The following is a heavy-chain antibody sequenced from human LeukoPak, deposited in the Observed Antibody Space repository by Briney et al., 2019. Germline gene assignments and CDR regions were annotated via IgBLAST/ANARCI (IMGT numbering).Heavy chain of an antibody. CDR2: ISYDGSNK. D-gene: IGHD3-3*01. Sequence: GGSLRLSCAASGFTFSSYGMHWVRQAPGKGLEWVAVISYDGSNKYYADSVKGRFTISRDNSKNSLYLQMNSLRAEDTAVYYCAKDWRLDVWGQGTTVTVSS. V-gene: IGHV3-30*18. CDR3: AKDWRLDV. J-gene: IGHJ6*02. CDR1: GFTFSSYG.